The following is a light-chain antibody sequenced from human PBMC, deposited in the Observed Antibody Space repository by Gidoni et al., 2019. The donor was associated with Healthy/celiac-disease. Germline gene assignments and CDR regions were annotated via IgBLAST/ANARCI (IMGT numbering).Light chain of an antibody. CDR3: QQYTSWPPMCT. CDR1: QSVSSN. CDR2: DTS. J-gene: IGKJ2*02. V-gene: IGKV3-15*01. Sequence: EIVMTQSPPTLSVFPGERATLSCTASQSVSSNLARYQQKPGHAPSILIYDTSTRATGIPARFSASGSGTGFTLTDSSLQSEGFAVYYCQQYTSWPPMCTFGQGTQLEIK.